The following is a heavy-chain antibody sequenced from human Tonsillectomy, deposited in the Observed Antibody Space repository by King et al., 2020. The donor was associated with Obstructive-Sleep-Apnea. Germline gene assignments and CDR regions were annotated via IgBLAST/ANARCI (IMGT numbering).Heavy chain of an antibody. J-gene: IGHJ6*02. CDR2: IYYSGST. CDR1: GGSISSSSYY. D-gene: IGHD3-9*01. V-gene: IGHV4-39*07. CDR3: ASGDYDILTGSLYYYGMDV. Sequence: LQLQESGPGLVKPSETQSLTCTVSGGSISSSSYYWGWIRQPPGKGLEWIGSIYYSGSTYYNPSLKSRVTISVDTSKNQFSLKLSSVTAADTAVYYCASGDYDILTGSLYYYGMDVWGQGTTVTVSS.